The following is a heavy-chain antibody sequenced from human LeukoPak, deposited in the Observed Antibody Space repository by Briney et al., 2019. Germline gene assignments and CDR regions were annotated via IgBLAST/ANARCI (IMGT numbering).Heavy chain of an antibody. D-gene: IGHD4-17*01. CDR1: GGSISSYY. Sequence: SETLSLACTVSGGSISSYYWSWIRQPAGRGLEWIGRIYTSGSTNYNPSLKSRVTISVDTSKNQFSLNLTSVTAADTAVYYCARASSLTSVTNRGIYYYGLDVWGQGTTVTVSS. CDR2: IYTSGST. J-gene: IGHJ6*02. CDR3: ARASSLTSVTNRGIYYYGLDV. V-gene: IGHV4-4*07.